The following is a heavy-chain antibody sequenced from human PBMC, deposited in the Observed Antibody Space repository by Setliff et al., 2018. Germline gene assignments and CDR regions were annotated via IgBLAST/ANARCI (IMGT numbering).Heavy chain of an antibody. CDR1: GLTFSSYW. CDR3: AREVVGAPSAFDI. CDR2: IKQDGSEK. J-gene: IGHJ3*02. D-gene: IGHD1-26*01. Sequence: GGSLRLSCAASGLTFSSYWMSWVRQAPGKGLEWVANIKQDGSEKYYGDSVKGRFTISRDNARDSLFLQMNTLRAEDTAVYYCAREVVGAPSAFDIRGQGTMVTVSS. V-gene: IGHV3-7*01.